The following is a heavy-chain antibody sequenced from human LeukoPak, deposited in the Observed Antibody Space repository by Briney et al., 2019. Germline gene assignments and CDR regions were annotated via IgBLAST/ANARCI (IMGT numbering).Heavy chain of an antibody. D-gene: IGHD3-22*01. CDR1: GFXLCNYA. CDR2: IYYRGSA. CDR3: ARQYYYDNSGYLYYYGMDV. V-gene: IGHV4-59*08. J-gene: IGHJ6*02. Sequence: PGGSLRLSCVPSGFXLCNYAMSWVRPPPGGGLGWFGHIYYRGSADYNPSLKSRVTISVDTSKNQFSLKLNSVTAADTAVYYCARQYYYDNSGYLYYYGMDVRGQGTTVTVS.